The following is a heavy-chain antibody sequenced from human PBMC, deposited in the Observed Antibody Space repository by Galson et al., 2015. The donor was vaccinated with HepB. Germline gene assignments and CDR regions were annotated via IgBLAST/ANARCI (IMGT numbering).Heavy chain of an antibody. J-gene: IGHJ6*02. D-gene: IGHD2-15*01. V-gene: IGHV6-1*01. CDR2: TYYRSKWYN. Sequence: CAISGDSVSSNSAAWNWIRQSPPRGLEWLGRTYYRSKWYNDYAVSVKSRVTINPDTSKNQFSLQLNSVTPEDTAVYYCARETSLDVYCSGGSCYSHYYYGMDVWGQGTTVTVSS. CDR1: GDSVSSNSAA. CDR3: ARETSLDVYCSGGSCYSHYYYGMDV.